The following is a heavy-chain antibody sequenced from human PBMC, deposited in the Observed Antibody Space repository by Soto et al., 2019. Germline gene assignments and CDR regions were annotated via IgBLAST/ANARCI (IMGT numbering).Heavy chain of an antibody. CDR1: GSSFAGYW. V-gene: IGHV5-10-1*01. CDR3: ARQIYDSDTGPNFQYXFDS. Sequence: GESLKVSCKGSGSSFAGYWITWVRQKPGKGREWMGRIDPSDSQTYYSASFRGHVTISVTKSITTVFLQWRSLRASDTAMYYCARQIYDSDTGPNFQYXFDSWGQGTPVTVSS. J-gene: IGHJ4*02. CDR2: IDPSDSQT. D-gene: IGHD3-22*01.